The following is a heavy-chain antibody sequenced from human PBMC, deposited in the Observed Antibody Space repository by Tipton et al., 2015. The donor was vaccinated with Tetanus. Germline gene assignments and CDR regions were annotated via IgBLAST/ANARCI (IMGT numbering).Heavy chain of an antibody. V-gene: IGHV4-31*03. CDR3: ARRGAGSAFDR. CDR1: GGSISSGGYY. CDR2: IYYTGNT. D-gene: IGHD4/OR15-4a*01. J-gene: IGHJ4*02. Sequence: TLSLTCSVSGGSISSGGYYWTWTRHHPGKGLEWIGYIYYTGNTYYNPSLKSRLTISLDTSKNQFSLRLSSLSAAGTAVYFCARRGAGSAFDRWGQGTLVTVSS.